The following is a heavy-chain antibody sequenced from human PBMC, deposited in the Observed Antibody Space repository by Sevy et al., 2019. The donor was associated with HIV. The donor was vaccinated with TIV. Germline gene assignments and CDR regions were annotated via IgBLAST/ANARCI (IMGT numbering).Heavy chain of an antibody. V-gene: IGHV3-49*03. CDR2: IRSKDYGGAT. J-gene: IGHJ4*02. CDR3: TSGYYYDSSGYSDY. Sequence: GGSLRLSCTGSGFTFGDYAMSWFRQAPGMGLEWVGFIRSKDYGGATEYAGSVKGRFTISRDDSKSIADLQMNSLKTEDTAVYYCTSGYYYDSSGYSDYWGQGTLVTVSS. CDR1: GFTFGDYA. D-gene: IGHD3-22*01.